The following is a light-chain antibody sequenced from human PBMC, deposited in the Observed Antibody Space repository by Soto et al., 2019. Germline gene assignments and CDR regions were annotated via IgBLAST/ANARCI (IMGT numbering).Light chain of an antibody. J-gene: IGKJ3*01. Sequence: EIVLTQSPGTLSLSPGERATLSCRASQSVTSSLVWYQQKPGQAPRLLMYDASNRATGIPARFSGSGSGTDFTLTISSLEPEDSAVYYCQQYNNWPTFGPGTKVDIK. CDR2: DAS. CDR3: QQYNNWPT. CDR1: QSVTSS. V-gene: IGKV3-11*01.